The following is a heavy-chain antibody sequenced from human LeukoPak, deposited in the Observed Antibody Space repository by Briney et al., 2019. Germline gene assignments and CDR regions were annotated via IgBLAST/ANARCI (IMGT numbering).Heavy chain of an antibody. V-gene: IGHV3-11*01. CDR2: ISSSGSTI. CDR1: GGSISSSSYY. D-gene: IGHD6-13*01. J-gene: IGHJ6*02. CDR3: ARRQQLAYYYYGMDV. Sequence: LSLTCTVSGGSISSSSYYMSWIRQAPGKGLEWVSYISSSGSTIYYADSVKGRFTISRDNAKNSLYLQMNSLRAEDTAVYYCARRQQLAYYYYGMDVWGQGTTVTVSS.